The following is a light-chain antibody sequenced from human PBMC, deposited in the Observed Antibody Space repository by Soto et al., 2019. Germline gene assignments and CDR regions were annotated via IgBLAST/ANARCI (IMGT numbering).Light chain of an antibody. CDR2: DVS. CDR3: QQYNSYSET. CDR1: QSIRRW. Sequence: IQMYHSPSTLSAYEGDRVTITCRASQSIRRWLAWYQQKPGKTPKLLIYDVSNLESGVPSRFSGSGSETDFTLTISSLQAEDFATYYCQQYNSYSETFGQGTKVDIK. J-gene: IGKJ1*01. V-gene: IGKV1-5*01.